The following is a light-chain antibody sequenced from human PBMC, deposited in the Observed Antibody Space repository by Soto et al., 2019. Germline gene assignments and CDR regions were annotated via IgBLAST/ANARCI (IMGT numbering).Light chain of an antibody. CDR3: QQYNNYGT. CDR2: DAS. V-gene: IGKV1-5*01. J-gene: IGKJ1*01. Sequence: DIQMTQSPSTLSASVGDRVTLTCRASQSVSSWLAWYQQRPGQAPKLLIYDASSLASGVPSRFSGSGSGTEFTLTLSSLQPDDFATYYCQQYNNYGTFGQGTKVEIK. CDR1: QSVSSW.